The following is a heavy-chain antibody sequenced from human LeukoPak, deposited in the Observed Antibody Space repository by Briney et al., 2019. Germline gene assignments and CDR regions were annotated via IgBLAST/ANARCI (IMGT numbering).Heavy chain of an antibody. CDR2: IRYDGSNK. Sequence: GGSLRLSCAASGFTFSSYGMHWVRQAPGKGLEWVPFIRYDGSNKYYADSVKGRFTISRDNSKNTLYMQMNSLRGEDTAVYYCAKVFTGTNQYFDYWGQGTLVTVSS. CDR3: AKVFTGTNQYFDY. V-gene: IGHV3-30*02. J-gene: IGHJ4*02. D-gene: IGHD1-14*01. CDR1: GFTFSSYG.